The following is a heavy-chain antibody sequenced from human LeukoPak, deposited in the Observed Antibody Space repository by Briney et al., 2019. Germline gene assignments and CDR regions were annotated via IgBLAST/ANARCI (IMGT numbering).Heavy chain of an antibody. CDR1: GFTLSSYW. CDR2: IKPDGSKE. CDR3: ARDAMRGGCLDY. Sequence: GGSLRLSCAASGFTLSSYWMTWVRQAPGKGLEWVAKIKPDGSKEYYVDSVKGRFTISRDNAKNSLYLQMNSLTAADTTVYYCARDAMRGGCLDYWGQGTLVSVSS. J-gene: IGHJ4*02. V-gene: IGHV3-7*03. D-gene: IGHD2-2*01.